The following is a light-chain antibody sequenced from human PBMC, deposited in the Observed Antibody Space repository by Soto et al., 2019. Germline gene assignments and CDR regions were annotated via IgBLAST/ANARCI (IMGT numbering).Light chain of an antibody. J-gene: IGKJ5*01. CDR1: QSVGSRF. Sequence: EIALTQSPGTLSLSPGERATLSCRASQSVGSRFLAWYQQKPGQAPRLLISGTFSRATGIPDRFSGSGSGTDFTLTISSLEPEDFAVYYCQQRSNWPPTFGQGTRLEIK. CDR2: GTF. V-gene: IGKV3D-20*02. CDR3: QQRSNWPPT.